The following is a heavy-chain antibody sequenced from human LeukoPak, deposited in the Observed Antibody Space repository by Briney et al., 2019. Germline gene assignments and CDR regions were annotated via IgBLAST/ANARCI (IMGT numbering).Heavy chain of an antibody. D-gene: IGHD4-17*01. CDR1: GFTFSNAW. Sequence: GGSLRLSCAASGFTFSNAWMIWVRQAPGKGLEWVRRIKSKTDGGATDYAAPVKGRFTISRDDSKNTLYLQMNSLKTEDTAVYYCTTDGLTTVTGGFDYWGQGTLVTASS. J-gene: IGHJ4*02. CDR2: IKSKTDGGAT. V-gene: IGHV3-15*01. CDR3: TTDGLTTVTGGFDY.